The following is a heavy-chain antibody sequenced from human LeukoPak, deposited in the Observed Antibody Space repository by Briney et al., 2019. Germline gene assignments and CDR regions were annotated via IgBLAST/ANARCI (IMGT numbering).Heavy chain of an antibody. V-gene: IGHV4-59*01. Sequence: PSKTLSLTCTVSGVSIRSYYLNWIRQPPGKGLEWIAYIYYSGNTNYNPSLKSRVTISVDTSKNQFSLKLSSVTAADTAVYYCATDNSYGSGSYYTWGQGTLVTVSS. D-gene: IGHD3-10*01. CDR2: IYYSGNT. CDR3: ATDNSYGSGSYYT. CDR1: GVSIRSYY. J-gene: IGHJ4*02.